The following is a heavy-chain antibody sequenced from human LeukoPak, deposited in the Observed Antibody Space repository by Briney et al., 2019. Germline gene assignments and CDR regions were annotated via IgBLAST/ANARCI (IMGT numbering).Heavy chain of an antibody. CDR1: GYSISSGYY. Sequence: PSETLSLTCTVSGYSISSGYYWGWIRQPPGKGLEWIGSIYHSGSTYYNPSLKSRVTISVDTSKNQFSLKLSSVTAADTAVYYCARGGNPDFDYWGQGTLVTVSS. CDR3: ARGGNPDFDY. J-gene: IGHJ4*02. V-gene: IGHV4-38-2*02. D-gene: IGHD2/OR15-2a*01. CDR2: IYHSGST.